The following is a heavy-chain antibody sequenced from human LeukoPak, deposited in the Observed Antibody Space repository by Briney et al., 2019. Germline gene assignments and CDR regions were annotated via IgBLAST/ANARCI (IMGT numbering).Heavy chain of an antibody. CDR3: ARPRGARWLQSAFDI. V-gene: IGHV3-23*01. CDR1: EFTFSRYA. Sequence: GGSLRLSCAASEFTFSRYAMNWCRHAPGKGLEWGSTISDSGGTTYYADSVKGRVTISRDKSKNTLYLQMNRLRAEDTAVYSCARPRGARWLQSAFDIWGQGTKVTVSS. CDR2: ISDSGGTT. D-gene: IGHD5-24*01. J-gene: IGHJ3*02.